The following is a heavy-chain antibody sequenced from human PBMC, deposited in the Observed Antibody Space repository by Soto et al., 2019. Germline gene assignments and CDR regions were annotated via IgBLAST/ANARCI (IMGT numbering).Heavy chain of an antibody. CDR1: GYTFTGYY. CDR3: AREKKGDSSPEFDAFDI. Sequence: ASVKVSCKASGYTFTGYYMHWVRQAPGQGLEWMGWINPNSGGTNYAQRFQGWVTMTRDTSISTAYMELSRLRSDDTAVYYCAREKKGDSSPEFDAFDIWGQGTMVTVSS. V-gene: IGHV1-2*04. D-gene: IGHD6-13*01. CDR2: INPNSGGT. J-gene: IGHJ3*02.